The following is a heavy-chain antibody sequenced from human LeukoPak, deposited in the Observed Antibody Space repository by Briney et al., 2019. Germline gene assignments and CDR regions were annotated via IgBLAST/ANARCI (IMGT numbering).Heavy chain of an antibody. CDR1: GGSISSYY. Sequence: PSETLSLTCTVSGGSISSYYWSWIRQPPGKGLEWIGYIYYSGGTNYNPSLKSQVTISVDSSKIQFSLKLSSVTAAGAAVYYRARASRYGVDDLGFDYWGQGSLLTVSS. CDR3: ARASRYGVDDLGFDY. J-gene: IGHJ4*02. V-gene: IGHV4-59*01. D-gene: IGHD5/OR15-5a*01. CDR2: IYYSGGT.